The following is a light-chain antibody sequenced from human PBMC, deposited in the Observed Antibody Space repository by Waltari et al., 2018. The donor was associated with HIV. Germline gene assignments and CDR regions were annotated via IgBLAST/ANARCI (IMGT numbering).Light chain of an antibody. J-gene: IGLJ2*01. V-gene: IGLV1-47*01. CDR1: TSNNGSNY. Sequence: SMLTPPPSASGTPGQRVTISCSGSTSNNGSNYVFWYQRLPGTAPQLLIQRNAQRPSGVPDLFSGSSSGTSASLAISGLRSEDEADYYCVAWDDSLRGVLFGGGTKVAVL. CDR2: RNA. CDR3: VAWDDSLRGVL.